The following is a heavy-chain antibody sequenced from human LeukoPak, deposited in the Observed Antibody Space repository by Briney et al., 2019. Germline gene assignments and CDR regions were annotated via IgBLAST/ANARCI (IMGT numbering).Heavy chain of an antibody. CDR1: GYTLTGYY. CDR2: IYPNSGGT. V-gene: IGHV1-2*02. Sequence: GASVKVSCKASGYTLTGYYMHWVRQAPGQGLEWMGWIYPNSGGTNYAQKFQGRVTVTRDTSISTAYMELSRLRSDDTAVYYCAREAYDSGSFRTDYYYMDVWGKGTTVTISS. D-gene: IGHD3-10*01. CDR3: AREAYDSGSFRTDYYYMDV. J-gene: IGHJ6*03.